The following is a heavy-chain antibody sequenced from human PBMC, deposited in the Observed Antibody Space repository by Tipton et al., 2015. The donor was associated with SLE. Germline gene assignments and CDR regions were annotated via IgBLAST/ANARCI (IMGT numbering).Heavy chain of an antibody. J-gene: IGHJ4*02. Sequence: LRLSCTVSGGSISSTSFYWGCIRQPPGKGLEWIGSIYYSGSTYYNPSLKSRVTISEDTSKNQFSLKLSSVTAADTAVYYCARDGRGYSYGFDYWGQGTLVTVSS. CDR1: GGSISSTSFY. D-gene: IGHD5-18*01. CDR3: ARDGRGYSYGFDY. CDR2: IYYSGST. V-gene: IGHV4-39*07.